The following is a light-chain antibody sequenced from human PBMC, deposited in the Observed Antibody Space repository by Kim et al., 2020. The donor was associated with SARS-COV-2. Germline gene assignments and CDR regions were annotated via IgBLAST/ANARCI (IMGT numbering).Light chain of an antibody. CDR2: GAS. CDR1: QSVSNN. J-gene: IGKJ2*01. CDR3: QQYNNWPQT. V-gene: IGKV3-15*01. Sequence: CVAPGESAPLSGRASQSVSNNLAWYQQKPGQAPRLLIYGASTRATGIPARFSGSGSGTEFTLTISSLQSEDFAVYYCQQYNNWPQTFGQGTKLEI.